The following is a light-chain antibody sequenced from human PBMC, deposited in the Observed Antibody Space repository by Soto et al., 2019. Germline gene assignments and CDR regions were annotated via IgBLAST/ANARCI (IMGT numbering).Light chain of an antibody. CDR2: LNSDGSH. Sequence: QLVLTQSPSASASLGASVKLTCTLSSLHSSYAIAWHQQQPEKGPRYLMKLNSDGSHSKGDGIPDRFSGSSSGAERYLTISSLQSEDEADYYCQTWGTGIHYVFGTGTKVTVL. V-gene: IGLV4-69*01. CDR1: SLHSSYA. J-gene: IGLJ1*01. CDR3: QTWGTGIHYV.